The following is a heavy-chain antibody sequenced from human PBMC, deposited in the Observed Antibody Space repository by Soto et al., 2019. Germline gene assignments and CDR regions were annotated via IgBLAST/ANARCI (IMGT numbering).Heavy chain of an antibody. Sequence: QVQLVESGGGLVKPGGSLRLSCEASGFTLSDYYMTWIRQAPGKGLEWISYISSSATIIYYADSVKGRFTISRDNAKTSLYLQMNSLRADDTAVYYCARAVKQWLVGGDYYDYYMDVWGNGTTVTVSS. CDR1: GFTLSDYY. J-gene: IGHJ6*03. CDR2: ISSSATII. CDR3: ARAVKQWLVGGDYYDYYMDV. V-gene: IGHV3-11*01. D-gene: IGHD6-19*01.